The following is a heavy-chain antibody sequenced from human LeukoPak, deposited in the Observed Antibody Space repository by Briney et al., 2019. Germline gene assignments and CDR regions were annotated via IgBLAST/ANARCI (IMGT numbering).Heavy chain of an antibody. Sequence: ASVKVSCKASGYTFTSYDINWVRQATGQGLEWMGRMSPNSGNTGYARKFQGRVTMTRNTAISTAYMELSSLRSEDTAVYYCVRTPPNWGADYWGQGTLVTVSS. D-gene: IGHD7-27*01. CDR2: MSPNSGNT. CDR3: VRTPPNWGADY. J-gene: IGHJ4*02. CDR1: GYTFTSYD. V-gene: IGHV1-8*01.